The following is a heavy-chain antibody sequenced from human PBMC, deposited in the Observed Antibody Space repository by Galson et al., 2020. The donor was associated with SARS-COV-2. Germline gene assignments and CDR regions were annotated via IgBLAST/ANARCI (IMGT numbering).Heavy chain of an antibody. J-gene: IGHJ2*01. CDR1: DGSISSYY. D-gene: IGHD3-22*01. CDR3: AKGDSSGYYADWYFEL. Sequence: SQTLSLTCTVSDGSISSYYWSWIRQPPGKGLEWIGYIYYSGSTNYNPSLKSRVTISVDTSKNQFSLKLSSVTAADTAVYYCAKGDSSGYYADWYFELWGRGTLVTVSS. CDR2: IYYSGST. V-gene: IGHV4-59*01.